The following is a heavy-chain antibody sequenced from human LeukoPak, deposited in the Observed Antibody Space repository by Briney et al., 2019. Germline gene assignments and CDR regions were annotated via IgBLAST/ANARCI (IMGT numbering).Heavy chain of an antibody. CDR3: ARFTGDLRN. CDR1: GFTFSSYE. V-gene: IGHV3-48*03. J-gene: IGHJ4*02. D-gene: IGHD7-27*01. CDR2: ISSSSSYT. Sequence: GGSLRLSCEASGFTFSSYEMNWVRQAPGKGLGWVSYISSSSSYTNYADSVKGRFTISRDNAKNSLYLQMNSLRAEDTAVYYCARFTGDLRNWGQGTLVTVSS.